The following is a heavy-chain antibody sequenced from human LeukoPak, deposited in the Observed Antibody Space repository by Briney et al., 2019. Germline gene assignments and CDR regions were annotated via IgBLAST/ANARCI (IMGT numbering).Heavy chain of an antibody. D-gene: IGHD3-9*01. V-gene: IGHV3-23*01. Sequence: PGGSLRLSCLTSGFTFSTNAMSWVRQAPGKGLEWISGISGSGASTYYADSVKGRFTISRDNSKNTLYLQMNSLRAEDTAVYYCAKEDSDVDWLSFDYWGQGTLVTVSS. J-gene: IGHJ4*02. CDR3: AKEDSDVDWLSFDY. CDR2: ISGSGAST. CDR1: GFTFSTNA.